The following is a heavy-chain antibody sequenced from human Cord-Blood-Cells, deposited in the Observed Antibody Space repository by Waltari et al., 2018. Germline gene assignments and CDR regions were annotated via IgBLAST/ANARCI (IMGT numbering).Heavy chain of an antibody. V-gene: IGHV1-8*01. J-gene: IGHJ6*02. CDR3: ARGLGRFLEWLLSDYYYYGMDV. Sequence: QVQLVQSGAEVKKPGASVKVSCKASGYTFTSYDINWVRQATGQGLEWMGWMNPNSGNTSYAQKFQGRVTMTRNTSISTAYMELSSLRSEDTAVYYCARGLGRFLEWLLSDYYYYGMDVWGQGTTVTVSS. CDR1: GYTFTSYD. D-gene: IGHD3-3*01. CDR2: MNPNSGNT.